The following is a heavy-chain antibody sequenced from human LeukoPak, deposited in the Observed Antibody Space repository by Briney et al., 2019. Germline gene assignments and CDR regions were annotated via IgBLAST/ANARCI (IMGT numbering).Heavy chain of an antibody. Sequence: ASVKVSCKASGYTFTSYYMHWVRQAPGQGLEWMGIINPSGGSTSYAQKFQGRVTMTRDTSTSTIYMELSSLRSEDTAVYYCARHGSGSYQYNWFDPWGQGTLVTVSS. CDR1: GYTFTSYY. V-gene: IGHV1-46*01. J-gene: IGHJ5*02. D-gene: IGHD3-10*01. CDR2: INPSGGST. CDR3: ARHGSGSYQYNWFDP.